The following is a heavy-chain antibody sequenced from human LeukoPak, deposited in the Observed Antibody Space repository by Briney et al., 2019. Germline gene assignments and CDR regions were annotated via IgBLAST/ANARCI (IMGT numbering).Heavy chain of an antibody. CDR2: INHSGST. CDR3: ARGERGSSTT. Sequence: SGTLCLTCAVSGGSFSGYYWSWIRQPPGKGLEWVGDINHSGSTNYNPDLMRRRTISFGTNKKQFSLKLSSVTAADTAVYYCARGERGSSTTWGQGPLVSVSS. V-gene: IGHV4-34*01. CDR1: GGSFSGYY. D-gene: IGHD2-2*01. J-gene: IGHJ5*02.